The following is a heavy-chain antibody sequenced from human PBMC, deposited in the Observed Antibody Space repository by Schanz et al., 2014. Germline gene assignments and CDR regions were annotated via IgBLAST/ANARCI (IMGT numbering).Heavy chain of an antibody. CDR1: GFTFSNYS. CDR3: ASAHWFGSGTTIVDY. J-gene: IGHJ4*02. Sequence: GQLVESGGGLVQPGGSLRLSCAASGFTFSNYSMNWVRQAPGKGLEWIGYVNYIGSTKYNPSLESRVTISAYTSKKQFSLKMTSVTTADTAVYYYASAHWFGSGTTIVDYWGQGTLVTVSS. D-gene: IGHD3-10*01. V-gene: IGHV4-59*01. CDR2: VNYIGST.